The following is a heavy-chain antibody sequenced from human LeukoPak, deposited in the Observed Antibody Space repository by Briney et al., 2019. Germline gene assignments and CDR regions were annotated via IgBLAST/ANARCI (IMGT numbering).Heavy chain of an antibody. V-gene: IGHV3-33*06. CDR1: GFTFSSYG. CDR2: IWYDGSQK. D-gene: IGHD4-11*01. J-gene: IGHJ4*02. CDR3: AKVIYSNYGYFDY. Sequence: QSGGSLRLSCAASGFTFSSYGMHWVRQAPGKGLEWVAVIWYDGSQKYYADSVKGRFTISRDNSKNTVYLQMSSLRAEDTAVYYCAKVIYSNYGYFDYWGQGTLVTVSS.